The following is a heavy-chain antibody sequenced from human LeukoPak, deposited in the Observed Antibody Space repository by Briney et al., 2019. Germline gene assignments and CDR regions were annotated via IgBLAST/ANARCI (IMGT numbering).Heavy chain of an antibody. D-gene: IGHD3-9*01. CDR1: GFTFSSYG. Sequence: GGSLRLSCAASGFTFSSYGMHWVRQAPGKGLEWVAVISYDGSNKCYADSVKGRFTISRDNSKDTLYLQMNSLRAEDTAVYYCAKEYYDILTGLYYGMDVWGKGTTVTVSS. CDR2: ISYDGSNK. J-gene: IGHJ6*04. CDR3: AKEYYDILTGLYYGMDV. V-gene: IGHV3-30*18.